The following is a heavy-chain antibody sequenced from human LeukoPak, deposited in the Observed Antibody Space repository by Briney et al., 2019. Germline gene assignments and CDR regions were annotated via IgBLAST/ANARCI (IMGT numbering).Heavy chain of an antibody. V-gene: IGHV3-7*01. CDR2: IKPEGGEK. CDR1: GFTFSTSW. CDR3: ARGSNWGGDY. J-gene: IGHJ4*02. D-gene: IGHD6-13*01. Sequence: TGGSLRLSCVASGFTFSTSWMSWIRQAPGKGLEWVATIKPEGGEKFYVDSVKGRFTFSRDNTKNSLYLQMNSLRDDDTAVYYCARGSNWGGDYWGQGTLVTVSS.